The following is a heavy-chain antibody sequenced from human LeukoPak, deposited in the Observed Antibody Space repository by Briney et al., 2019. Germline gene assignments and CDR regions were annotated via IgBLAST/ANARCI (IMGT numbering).Heavy chain of an antibody. D-gene: IGHD6-19*01. Sequence: GGSLRLSCAASGFTFSSYSMNWVRQAPGKGLEWVSVISGSATSTSYADSVKGRFTISRDNSKNTLYLQMNSLRAEDTAVYYCAKVAGVTVAGPGDYWGQGTLVTVSS. CDR3: AKVAGVTVAGPGDY. CDR2: ISGSATST. J-gene: IGHJ4*02. V-gene: IGHV3-23*01. CDR1: GFTFSSYS.